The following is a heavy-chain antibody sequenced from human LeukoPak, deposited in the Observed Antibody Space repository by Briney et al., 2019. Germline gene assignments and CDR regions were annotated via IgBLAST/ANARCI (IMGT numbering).Heavy chain of an antibody. CDR2: IKQDGSEK. Sequence: GGSLRLSCAASGFTFSSYWMSWVRQAPGKGLEWVANIKQDGSEKYYVDSVKGRFTISRDNAKNSLYLQMNSLRAEDTAVYYCASDRSPTPGNSDYYYMDVWGKGTTVTVSS. J-gene: IGHJ6*03. CDR1: GFTFSSYW. V-gene: IGHV3-7*01. CDR3: ASDRSPTPGNSDYYYMDV. D-gene: IGHD1-7*01.